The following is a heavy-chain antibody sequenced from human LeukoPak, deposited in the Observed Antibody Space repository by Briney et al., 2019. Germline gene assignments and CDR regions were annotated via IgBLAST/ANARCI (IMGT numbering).Heavy chain of an antibody. J-gene: IGHJ5*02. V-gene: IGHV1-2*06. CDR2: INPNSGGT. CDR1: GYTFTGYY. D-gene: IGHD3-22*01. Sequence: ASVKVSCKASGYTFTGYYMHWVRQAPGQGLEWMGRINPNSGGTNYAQKFQGRVTMTRDTSISTAYMELSRLRSDDTAVYYCARYYYDGSGYDSWGQGTLVTVSS. CDR3: ARYYYDGSGYDS.